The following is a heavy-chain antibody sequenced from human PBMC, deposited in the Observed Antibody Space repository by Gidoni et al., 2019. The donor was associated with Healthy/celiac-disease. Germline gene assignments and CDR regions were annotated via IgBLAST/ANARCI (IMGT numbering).Heavy chain of an antibody. CDR1: GFTVSSNY. J-gene: IGHJ6*02. V-gene: IGHV3-66*01. Sequence: EVQLVESGGGLVQPGGSLRLSCAASGFTVSSNYMSWVRQAPGKGLEWVSVIYSGSSTYYADSVKGRFTISKDNSKNTLYLQMNRLRAEDTAVYYCARSAGLDVWGQGTTVTVSS. CDR2: IYSGSST. CDR3: ARSAGLDV.